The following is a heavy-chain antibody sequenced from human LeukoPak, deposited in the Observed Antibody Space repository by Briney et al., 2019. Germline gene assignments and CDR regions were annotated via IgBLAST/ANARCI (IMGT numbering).Heavy chain of an antibody. J-gene: IGHJ4*02. Sequence: GGSLRLSCAASGFTVSSHYMSWVRQAPGKGLEWVSVIYSGAGTSYAVSVQGRFTISRDNSKNTLYLQMNSLRVEDTAVYYCARDRGFSSSWRLFVYWGQGTLVTVSS. CDR1: GFTVSSHY. CDR3: ARDRGFSSSWRLFVY. D-gene: IGHD6-13*01. V-gene: IGHV3-66*02. CDR2: IYSGAGT.